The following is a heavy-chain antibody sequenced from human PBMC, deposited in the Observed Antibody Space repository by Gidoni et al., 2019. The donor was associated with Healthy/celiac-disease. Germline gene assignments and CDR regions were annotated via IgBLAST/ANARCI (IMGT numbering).Heavy chain of an antibody. CDR2: INHSGST. CDR3: ARVRRMGQLVRGAYYMDV. V-gene: IGHV4-34*01. CDR1: GGSFSGYY. Sequence: QVQLQQWGAGLLKPSETLSLTCAVSGGSFSGYYWRWIRQPPGKGLEWIGEINHSGSTNYNPSLKSRVTISVDTSKNQFSLKLSSVTAADTAVYYCARVRRMGQLVRGAYYMDVWGKGTTVTVSS. D-gene: IGHD6-6*01. J-gene: IGHJ6*03.